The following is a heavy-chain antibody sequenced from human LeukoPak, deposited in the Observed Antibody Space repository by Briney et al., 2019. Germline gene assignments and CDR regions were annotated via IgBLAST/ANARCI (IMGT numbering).Heavy chain of an antibody. V-gene: IGHV4/OR15-8*02. Sequence: SETLSLTCAVYGVSISSGNWWTWVRQPPGKGLEWIGETHRSGDTKYNPSLNGRVTISMDNSKNQLSLNLISVTAADTAMYYCATRDQSRTFLVPLDSWGQGTLVTVSS. J-gene: IGHJ4*02. CDR3: ATRDQSRTFLVPLDS. CDR2: THRSGDT. D-gene: IGHD3-3*02. CDR1: GVSISSGNW.